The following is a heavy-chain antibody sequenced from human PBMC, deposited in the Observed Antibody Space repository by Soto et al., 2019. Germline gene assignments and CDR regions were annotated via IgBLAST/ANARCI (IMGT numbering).Heavy chain of an antibody. Sequence: QVQLQESGPGLVKPSQTLSLTCTVSGGSISSGGYYWSWIRQHPGKGLEWIGYIYYSGGTYCNPSLKSRVTRSVDSSKNQFSLKLSSLTAADTAVYYCARGGYYDSSGYYHYWGQGTLVTVSS. V-gene: IGHV4-31*03. CDR2: IYYSGGT. J-gene: IGHJ4*02. CDR3: ARGGYYDSSGYYHY. D-gene: IGHD3-22*01. CDR1: GGSISSGGYY.